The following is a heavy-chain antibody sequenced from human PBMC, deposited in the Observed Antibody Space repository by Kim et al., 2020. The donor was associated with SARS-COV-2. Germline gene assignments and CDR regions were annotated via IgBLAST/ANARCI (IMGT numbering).Heavy chain of an antibody. CDR3: ARDSGRPRRPLELRGYFDY. CDR1: GYTFTSYA. J-gene: IGHJ4*02. V-gene: IGHV1-3*01. Sequence: ASVKVSCKASGYTFTSYAMHWVRQAPGQRLEWMGWINAGNGNTKYSQKFQGRVTITRDTSASTAYMELSSLRSEDTAVYYCARDSGRPRRPLELRGYFDYWGQGTLVTVSS. D-gene: IGHD1-7*01. CDR2: INAGNGNT.